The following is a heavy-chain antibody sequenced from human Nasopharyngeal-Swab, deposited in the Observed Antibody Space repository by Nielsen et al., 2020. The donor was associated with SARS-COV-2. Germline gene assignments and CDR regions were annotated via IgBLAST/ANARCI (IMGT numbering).Heavy chain of an antibody. CDR1: GDSISSSTYY. J-gene: IGHJ6*03. Sequence: SETLSLTCTVSGDSISSSTYYWGWIRQPPGKGLEWIGNIYYSGSTNYNPSLKSRVTISVDTSKNQFSLKLSSVTAADTAVYYCAGEEWLGAGYYYMDVWGKGTTVTVSS. V-gene: IGHV4-39*07. CDR3: AGEEWLGAGYYYMDV. D-gene: IGHD3-3*01. CDR2: IYYSGST.